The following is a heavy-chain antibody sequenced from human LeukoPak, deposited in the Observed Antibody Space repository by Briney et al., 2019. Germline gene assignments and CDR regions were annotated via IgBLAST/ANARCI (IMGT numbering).Heavy chain of an antibody. CDR2: IYPGDSDT. Sequence: GESLKISCKGSGYSFTSYWIGWVRQMPGKGLEWMGIIYPGDSDTRYSPSYQGQVTISADKSISTAYLQWSSLKASDTAMYYCARAGQEWFGELGFDQWGQGTLVTVSS. J-gene: IGHJ4*02. CDR1: GYSFTSYW. D-gene: IGHD3-10*01. V-gene: IGHV5-51*01. CDR3: ARAGQEWFGELGFDQ.